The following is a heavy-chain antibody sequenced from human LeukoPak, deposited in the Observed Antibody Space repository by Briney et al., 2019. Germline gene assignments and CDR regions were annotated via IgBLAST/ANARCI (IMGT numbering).Heavy chain of an antibody. CDR2: IYYSGST. CDR1: GGSISSSSYY. D-gene: IGHD3/OR15-3a*01. V-gene: IGHV4-39*02. Sequence: SETLSLTCTVSGGSISSSSYYWGWIRQPPGKGLEWIGSIYYSGSTYYNPSLKSRVTISVDTSKNQFSLKLSSVTAADTAVYYCARDRLTVIWTERNFDYWGQGTLVTVSS. CDR3: ARDRLTVIWTERNFDY. J-gene: IGHJ4*02.